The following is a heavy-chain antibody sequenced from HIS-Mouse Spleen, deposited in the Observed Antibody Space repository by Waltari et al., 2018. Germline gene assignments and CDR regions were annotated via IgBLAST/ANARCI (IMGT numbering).Heavy chain of an antibody. CDR3: TTELLWFGELAAFDI. Sequence: EVQLVESGGGLVKPGGSLRLSCAASGFTFSNAWMSWVRQAAAKGVEWVGRIKSKTDGGTTDYAAPVKGRFTISRDDSKNTLYLQMNSLKTEDTAVYYCTTELLWFGELAAFDIWGQGTMVTVSS. CDR2: IKSKTDGGTT. J-gene: IGHJ3*02. D-gene: IGHD3-10*01. CDR1: GFTFSNAW. V-gene: IGHV3-15*01.